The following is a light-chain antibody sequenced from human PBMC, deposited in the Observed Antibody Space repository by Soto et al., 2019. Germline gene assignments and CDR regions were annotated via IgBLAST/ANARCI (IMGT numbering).Light chain of an antibody. Sequence: IVWTQSPCTLSLSPLERATLSFRSSQTVSSSFLAWYQQTPGQAPRLLIYAASSRATGIPDRFSGSGSGTDFTLTISRLEPEDFAVYYCQQYGNSPQTFGQGTKVDIK. V-gene: IGKV3-20*01. CDR1: QTVSSSF. CDR3: QQYGNSPQT. J-gene: IGKJ1*01. CDR2: AAS.